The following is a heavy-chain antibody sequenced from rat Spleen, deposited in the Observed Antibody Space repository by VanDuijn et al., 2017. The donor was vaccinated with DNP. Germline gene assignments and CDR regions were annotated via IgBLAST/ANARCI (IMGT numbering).Heavy chain of an antibody. V-gene: IGHV4-2*01. J-gene: IGHJ2*01. CDR1: GFNFNDYW. CDR3: SIGPNYGGYSDYFDC. Sequence: EVQLVESGGGLVQPGRSLKLYCAASGFNFNDYWMGWVRQAQGRGIEWLGEINTDSSTINSSPSLKDNFTISRDTAQNTLYLQMSTLGSEDTATYYCSIGPNYGGYSDYFDCWGQGVIVTVSS. D-gene: IGHD1-11*01. CDR2: INTDSSTI.